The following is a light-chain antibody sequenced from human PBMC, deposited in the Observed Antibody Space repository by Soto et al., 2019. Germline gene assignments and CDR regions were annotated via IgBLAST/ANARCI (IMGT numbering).Light chain of an antibody. CDR1: QGIRNY. CDR2: IAS. CDR3: QQVNNYPIT. Sequence: DIQLTQSPSFLSASVGDRVTITCRASQGIRNYLAWYQQKPGRAPKLLMYIASTLQTGVPSRFSGSQSGTEFTLTISSLQPEDFATYSCQQVNNYPITFGQGTRLEIK. J-gene: IGKJ5*01. V-gene: IGKV1-9*01.